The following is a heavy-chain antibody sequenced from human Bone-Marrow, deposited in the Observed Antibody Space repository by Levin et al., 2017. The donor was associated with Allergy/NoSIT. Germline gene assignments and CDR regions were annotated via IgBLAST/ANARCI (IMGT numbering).Heavy chain of an antibody. CDR3: ARVSRYLERTAGGLTNYYYGMDV. V-gene: IGHV4-34*01. D-gene: IGHD3-3*01. CDR1: AGSFTGYF. Sequence: PSETLSLTCGVRAGSFTGYFWSWIRQAPGKGLEWLGEIKHSGSTNYSPSLKNRVLISVDTTQSQFSLKLTSVTAADAAVYYCARVSRYLERTAGGLTNYYYGMDVWGQGTTVIVSS. J-gene: IGHJ6*02. CDR2: IKHSGST.